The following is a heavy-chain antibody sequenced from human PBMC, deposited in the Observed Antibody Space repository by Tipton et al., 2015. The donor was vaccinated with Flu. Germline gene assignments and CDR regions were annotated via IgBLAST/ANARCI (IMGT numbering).Heavy chain of an antibody. CDR2: IYYSRST. J-gene: IGHJ4*02. D-gene: IGHD3-3*01. CDR3: ARHDRGNHVSGVLRFLEWLPPGAV. Sequence: GLVKPSETLSLTCTVSGGSISSYYWSWIRQPPGKGLEWIGYIYYSRSTNYNPSLKSRVTISVDTSKNQFSLKLSSVTAADTAVYYCARHDRGNHVSGVLRFLEWLPPGAVWGQGTLVTVSS. CDR1: GGSISSYY. V-gene: IGHV4-59*08.